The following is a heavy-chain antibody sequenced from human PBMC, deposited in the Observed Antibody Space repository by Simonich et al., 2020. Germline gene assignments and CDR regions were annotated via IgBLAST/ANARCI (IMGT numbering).Heavy chain of an antibody. CDR1: GFTFSSYW. D-gene: IGHD6-13*01. Sequence: EVQLVESGGGLVQPGGSLRLSCAASGFTFSSYWMHWVRQAPGKGMWWSYQNNREGGSTSDADPWKGRFTISRDNAKNTLYLQRNSLRAEDTAVYYCARGGWSSSWYYWGQGTLVTVSS. J-gene: IGHJ4*02. V-gene: IGHV3-74*01. CDR3: ARGGWSSSWYY. CDR2: NNREGGST.